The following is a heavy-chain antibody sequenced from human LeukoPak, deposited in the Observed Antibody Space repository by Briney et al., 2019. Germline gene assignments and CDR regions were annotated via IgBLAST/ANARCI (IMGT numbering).Heavy chain of an antibody. CDR2: INPSGGST. D-gene: IGHD3-3*01. V-gene: IGHV1-46*01. Sequence: ASVKVSCKASGGTFSSYAISWVRQAPGQGLEWMGIINPSGGSTSYAQKFQGRVTMTRDTSTSTVYMELSSLRSEDTAVYYCARTVWSGWNFDYWGQGTLVTVSS. J-gene: IGHJ4*02. CDR1: GGTFSSYA. CDR3: ARTVWSGWNFDY.